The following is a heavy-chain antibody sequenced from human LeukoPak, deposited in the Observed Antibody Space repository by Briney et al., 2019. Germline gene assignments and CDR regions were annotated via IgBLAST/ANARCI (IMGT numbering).Heavy chain of an antibody. CDR3: ARDNSVRDEAWWFNP. Sequence: ASVKVSCKASGYTFTSYGISWVRQAPGQGLEWMGWISAYNGNTNYAQKLQGRVTMTTDTSTSTAYMGLSSLRSEDTAVYYCARDNSVRDEAWWFNPWGQGTLVTVPS. D-gene: IGHD5-24*01. J-gene: IGHJ5*02. V-gene: IGHV1-18*01. CDR2: ISAYNGNT. CDR1: GYTFTSYG.